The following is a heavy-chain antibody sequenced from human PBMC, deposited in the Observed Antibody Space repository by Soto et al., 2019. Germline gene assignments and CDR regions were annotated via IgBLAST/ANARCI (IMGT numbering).Heavy chain of an antibody. D-gene: IGHD1-26*01. CDR1: GFTFSTFA. CDR2: MSYDQSNE. J-gene: IGHJ6*02. V-gene: IGHV3-30-3*01. CDR3: ARGPRNEGDYYYYYGMDV. Sequence: GGSLRLSCAASGFTFSTFAMHWVRQAPGKGLEWVAVMSYDQSNEYYADSVKGRFTISRDNSKNTLYLQMNSLRAEDTAVYYCARGPRNEGDYYYYYGMDVWGQGTTVTVSS.